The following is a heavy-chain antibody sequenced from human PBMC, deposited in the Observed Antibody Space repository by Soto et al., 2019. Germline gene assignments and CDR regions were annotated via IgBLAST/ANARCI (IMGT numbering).Heavy chain of an antibody. CDR2: INGGDGDT. Sequence: QVHLVQSGAEVKRPGASVRVSCTTSGYRFTDFATHWVRQAPGQSLEWMGWINGGDGDTKYSQSLQGRLTITRDTSASTAYMELSRLTPNDTALYFWARALGDYYKFYGMDFWGQGTTVVVSS. CDR1: GYRFTDFA. V-gene: IGHV1-3*01. CDR3: ARALGDYYKFYGMDF. D-gene: IGHD3-16*01. J-gene: IGHJ6*02.